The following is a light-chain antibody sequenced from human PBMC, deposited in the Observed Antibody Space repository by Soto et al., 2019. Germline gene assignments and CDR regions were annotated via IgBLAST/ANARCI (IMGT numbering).Light chain of an antibody. CDR2: DAT. J-gene: IGKJ3*01. V-gene: IGKV3-11*01. CDR3: QQYNNWPPA. Sequence: EIALTQSPATLSLSPGERATLSCRASQSVSRYLAWYQQRPGQAPRLLIFDATKRTADTPARFSGSGSGTDFTLTISSLQSEDFAVYYCQQYNNWPPAFGPGTKVDIK. CDR1: QSVSRY.